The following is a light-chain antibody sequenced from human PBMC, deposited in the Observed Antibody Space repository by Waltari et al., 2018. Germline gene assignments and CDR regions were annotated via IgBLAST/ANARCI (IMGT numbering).Light chain of an antibody. CDR1: SGADGGSHS. V-gene: IGLV2-11*01. CDR2: DVS. Sequence: QSALTQPRPVSGSPGQPVTISCTGTSGADGGSHSAPCHQQHPGQAPKAILYDVSKRPSGVPDRFSGSKSGKTASLTISGLQAEDEADYYCCSYAGSYTVVFGGGTKLTVL. J-gene: IGLJ2*01. CDR3: CSYAGSYTVV.